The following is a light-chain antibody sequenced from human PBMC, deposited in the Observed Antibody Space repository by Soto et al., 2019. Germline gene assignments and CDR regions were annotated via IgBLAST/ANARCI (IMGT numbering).Light chain of an antibody. CDR2: GAS. CDR3: QQYNKCSPYT. Sequence: EIVMTQSPATLSVSPGERATLSCRASQSVSSNLAWYQQKPGQAPRLLIYGASTRATGIPARFSGSGSRTECTHTISSLQSEDFAVYYCQQYNKCSPYTFGQGTKLEIK. J-gene: IGKJ2*01. CDR1: QSVSSN. V-gene: IGKV3-15*01.